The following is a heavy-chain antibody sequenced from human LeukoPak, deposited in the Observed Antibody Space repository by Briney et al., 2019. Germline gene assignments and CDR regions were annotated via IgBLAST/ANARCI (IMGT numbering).Heavy chain of an antibody. V-gene: IGHV3-48*02. D-gene: IGHD1-26*01. CDR2: IRNSGNTI. CDR3: AREKQLGGTPFDF. CDR1: GFTLSSYN. J-gene: IGHJ4*02. Sequence: GGSLRLSCAVSGFTLSSYNMNWVRQAPGKGLEWVSYIRNSGNTIYYADSLKGRFTVSTDNSKNTVYLQVNSLRDEDAAVYYCAREKQLGGTPFDFWGQGSLVTVSS.